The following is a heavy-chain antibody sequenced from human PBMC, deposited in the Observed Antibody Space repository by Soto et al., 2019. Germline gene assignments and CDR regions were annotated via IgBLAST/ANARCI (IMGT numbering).Heavy chain of an antibody. J-gene: IGHJ4*02. V-gene: IGHV1-18*04. CDR1: GYTFTSYG. CDR2: ISAYNGNT. CDR3: ARDSSWSFLVGFDY. D-gene: IGHD6-6*01. Sequence: ASVKVSCKASGYTFTSYGISWVRQAPGQGLEWMGWISAYNGNTNYAQKLQGRVTMTTDTSTGTAYMELRSLRSDDTAVYYCARDSSWSFLVGFDYWGQGTLVTVSS.